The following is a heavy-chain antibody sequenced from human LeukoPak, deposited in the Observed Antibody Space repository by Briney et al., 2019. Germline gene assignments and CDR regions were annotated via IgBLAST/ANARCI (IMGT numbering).Heavy chain of an antibody. Sequence: GGSLGLSCAASGFTFSSYAMSWVRQAPGKGLEWVSAISGSGGSTYYADSVKGRFTISRDNSKNTLYLQMNSLRAEDTAVYYCAKEGLPLRGHYYYYMDVWGKGTTVTVSS. CDR1: GFTFSSYA. V-gene: IGHV3-23*01. J-gene: IGHJ6*03. CDR3: AKEGLPLRGHYYYYMDV. D-gene: IGHD2-15*01. CDR2: ISGSGGST.